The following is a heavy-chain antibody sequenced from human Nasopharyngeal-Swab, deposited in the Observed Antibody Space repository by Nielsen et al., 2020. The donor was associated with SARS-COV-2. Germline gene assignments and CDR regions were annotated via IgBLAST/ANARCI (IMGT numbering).Heavy chain of an antibody. CDR3: ARGTPYCSSTSCYSWFDP. Sequence: SETLSLTCAVYGGSFSGYYWSWIRQPPGKGLEWIGYIYYSGSTNYNPSLKSRVTISVDTSKNQFSLKLSSVTAADTAVYYCARGTPYCSSTSCYSWFDPWGQGILVTVSS. J-gene: IGHJ5*02. CDR1: GGSFSGYY. D-gene: IGHD2-2*01. V-gene: IGHV4-59*13. CDR2: IYYSGST.